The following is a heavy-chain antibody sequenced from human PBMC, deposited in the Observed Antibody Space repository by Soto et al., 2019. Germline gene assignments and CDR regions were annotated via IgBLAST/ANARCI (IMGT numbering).Heavy chain of an antibody. D-gene: IGHD5-18*01. Sequence: QVQLVESGGAVVQPGKSLRLSCAASGFSFNTYGMYWVRQAPGKGLEWVAAISYDGSNQYHADSVKGRFTISRDNSKSTIYLQMNSLRVEDTAVYYCAKDIGKYTYGACDYWGQGALVTVAS. J-gene: IGHJ4*02. V-gene: IGHV3-30*18. CDR1: GFSFNTYG. CDR3: AKDIGKYTYGACDY. CDR2: ISYDGSNQ.